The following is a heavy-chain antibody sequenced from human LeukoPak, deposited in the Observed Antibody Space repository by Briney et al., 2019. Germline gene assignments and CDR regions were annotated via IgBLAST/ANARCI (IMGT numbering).Heavy chain of an antibody. Sequence: ASVKVSCKASGYTFTGYYMHWVRQAPGQGLEWMGWINPNSGGTNYAQKFQGRVTMTRDTSISTAYMELRSLRSDDTAVYYCARHRQWELEDFDYWGQGTLVTVSS. D-gene: IGHD1-26*01. J-gene: IGHJ4*02. CDR2: INPNSGGT. CDR1: GYTFTGYY. V-gene: IGHV1-2*02. CDR3: ARHRQWELEDFDY.